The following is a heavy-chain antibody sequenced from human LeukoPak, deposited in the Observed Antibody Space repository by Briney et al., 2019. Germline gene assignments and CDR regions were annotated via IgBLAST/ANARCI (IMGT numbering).Heavy chain of an antibody. D-gene: IGHD2-2*01. CDR1: GYRFTSYW. CDR2: FHPGDSDT. Sequence: KPGESLKISCKGSGYRFTSYWTGWVRQMPGKGLEWMGIFHPGDSDTRYSPSFQGQVTISADKSISTAYLQWSSLKASDTAMYYCARLGASSTPDYWGQGTPVTVSS. V-gene: IGHV5-51*01. CDR3: ARLGASSTPDY. J-gene: IGHJ4*02.